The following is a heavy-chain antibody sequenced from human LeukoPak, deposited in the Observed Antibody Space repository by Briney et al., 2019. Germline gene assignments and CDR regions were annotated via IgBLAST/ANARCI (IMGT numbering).Heavy chain of an antibody. Sequence: SETLSLTCTVSGGSISSYYWSWIRQPPGKGLEWIGYIYNSGSTNYNPSLKSRVTISVDTSKNQFSLKLNSVTAADTAVYYCAGLLNDYGDYWGQGTLVTISS. J-gene: IGHJ4*02. CDR1: GGSISSYY. CDR3: AGLLNDYGDY. V-gene: IGHV4-59*01. CDR2: IYNSGST.